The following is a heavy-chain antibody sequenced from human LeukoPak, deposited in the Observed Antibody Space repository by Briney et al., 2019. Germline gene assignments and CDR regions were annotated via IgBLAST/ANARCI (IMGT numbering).Heavy chain of an antibody. V-gene: IGHV3-74*01. CDR2: INSDGSRT. CDR1: GFTFSSYW. Sequence: PGGSLRLSCAASGFTFSSYWMHWVRQAPGKGLMWVSRINSDGSRTTYADSVKGRFTIPRDNAKNTLYLQMNSLRAEDTAVYYCARGLVPGFLDYWGQGTPVTVSS. J-gene: IGHJ4*02. D-gene: IGHD4-11*01. CDR3: ARGLVPGFLDY.